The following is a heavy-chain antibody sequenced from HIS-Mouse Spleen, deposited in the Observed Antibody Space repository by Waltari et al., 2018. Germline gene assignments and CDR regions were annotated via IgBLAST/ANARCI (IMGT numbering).Heavy chain of an antibody. CDR3: ARPWSGDAFDI. J-gene: IGHJ3*02. V-gene: IGHV4-59*08. Sequence: QVQLQESGPGLVKPSETLSPTCTVSGGSISSYYWSWIRQPPGKGLEWIGYIYYSGSTNYNPSLKSRVTISVDTSKNQFSLKLSSVTAADTAVYYCARPWSGDAFDIWGQGTMVTVSS. CDR2: IYYSGST. D-gene: IGHD2-15*01. CDR1: GGSISSYY.